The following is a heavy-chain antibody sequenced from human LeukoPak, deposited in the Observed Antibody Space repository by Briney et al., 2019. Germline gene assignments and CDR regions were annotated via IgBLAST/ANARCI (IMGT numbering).Heavy chain of an antibody. CDR1: GGSFSGYY. J-gene: IGHJ4*02. CDR2: INHSGST. D-gene: IGHD3-3*01. CDR3: ARLESDVGY. Sequence: PSETLSLTCAVYGGSFSGYYWSWIRQPPGKGLEWIGEINHSGSTNYNPSLKSRVTISVDTSKNQFSLKLSFVTAADTAVDYCARLESDVGYWGQGTLVTVSS. V-gene: IGHV4-34*01.